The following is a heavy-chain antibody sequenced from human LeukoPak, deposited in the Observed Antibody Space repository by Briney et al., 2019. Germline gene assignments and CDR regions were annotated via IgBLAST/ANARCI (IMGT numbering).Heavy chain of an antibody. CDR1: GYTFTNYG. J-gene: IGHJ5*02. Sequence: ASVKVSCKASGYTFTNYGISWVRQAPGQGPEWMGWISAYNGNTNYAQKLQGRVTMTTDTSTSTAYMELRSLRSDDTAVYYCAREHYSSSWYWFDPWGQGTLVTVSS. CDR3: AREHYSSSWYWFDP. D-gene: IGHD6-13*01. CDR2: ISAYNGNT. V-gene: IGHV1-18*01.